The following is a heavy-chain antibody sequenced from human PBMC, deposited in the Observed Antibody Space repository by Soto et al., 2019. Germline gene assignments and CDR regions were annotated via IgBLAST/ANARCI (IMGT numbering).Heavy chain of an antibody. Sequence: PGESLKISCRGSGYSFTSYWIGWVRQMPGKGLEWVGIIYPGDSDTRYSPSFQGQVTISADKSISTAYLQWSRLKASDTAMYYCARHTSEWQQLGGRFDPWGQGTMVTVYS. J-gene: IGHJ5*02. CDR2: IYPGDSDT. D-gene: IGHD6-13*01. V-gene: IGHV5-51*01. CDR1: GYSFTSYW. CDR3: ARHTSEWQQLGGRFDP.